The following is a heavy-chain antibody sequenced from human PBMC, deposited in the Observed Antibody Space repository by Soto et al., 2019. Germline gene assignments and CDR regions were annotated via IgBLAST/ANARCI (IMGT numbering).Heavy chain of an antibody. CDR3: AKAVARFYYYYYGMDV. CDR2: ISGSGGST. D-gene: IGHD6-6*01. Sequence: SLRLSCAASGFTFSSYAMSWVRQAPGKGLEWVSAISGSGGSTYYADSVKGRFTISRDNSKNTLYLQMNSLRAEDTAVYYCAKAVARFYYYYYGMDVWGQGTTVTVSS. V-gene: IGHV3-23*01. J-gene: IGHJ6*02. CDR1: GFTFSSYA.